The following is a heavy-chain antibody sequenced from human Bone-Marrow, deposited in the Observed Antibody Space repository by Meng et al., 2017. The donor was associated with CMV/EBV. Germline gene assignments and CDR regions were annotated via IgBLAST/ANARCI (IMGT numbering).Heavy chain of an antibody. V-gene: IGHV1-2*02. CDR2: INPNSGGT. D-gene: IGHD6-19*01. CDR1: GYTFTGYY. J-gene: IGHJ4*02. CDR3: ARLPGIAVAVTDY. Sequence: AAVKVSCKASGYTFTGYYMHWVRQAPGQGLEWMGWINPNSGGTNYAQKFQGRVTMTRDTSISTAYMELSRLRSDDTAVYYCARLPGIAVAVTDYWGQGTRVTVYS.